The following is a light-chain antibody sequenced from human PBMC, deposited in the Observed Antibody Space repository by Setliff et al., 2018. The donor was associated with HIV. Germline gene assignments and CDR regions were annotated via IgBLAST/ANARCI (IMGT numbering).Light chain of an antibody. Sequence: ALTQPASVSGSPGQSITISCTGTSSDVGGYNYVSWYQLHPGKAPKLMIYDVNKRPSGVSNRFSGSKSDNTASLTISGLRAEDEADYYCSSYTSSSTLLFGGGTKVTVL. CDR3: SSYTSSSTLL. V-gene: IGLV2-14*03. CDR2: DVN. J-gene: IGLJ2*01. CDR1: SSDVGGYNY.